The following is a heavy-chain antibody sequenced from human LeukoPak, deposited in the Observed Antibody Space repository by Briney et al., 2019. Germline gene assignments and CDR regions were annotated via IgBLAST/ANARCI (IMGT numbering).Heavy chain of an antibody. Sequence: SQTLSLTCTVSGGSINSGDYYWSWIRQPPGKGLEWIGSIYYSGSTYYNPSLKSRVTISLDTSKNQFSLRLSSVTAADTAVYYCARAARVVVGGGYGNWFDPWGQGTLVTVSS. CDR3: ARAARVVVGGGYGNWFDP. J-gene: IGHJ5*02. CDR1: GGSINSGDYY. CDR2: IYYSGST. D-gene: IGHD2-15*01. V-gene: IGHV4-39*07.